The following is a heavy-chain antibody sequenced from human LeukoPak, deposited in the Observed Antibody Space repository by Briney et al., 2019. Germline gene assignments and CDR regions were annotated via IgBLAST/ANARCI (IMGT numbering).Heavy chain of an antibody. CDR3: ATYYYDSSGYWYYFDY. CDR2: ISGSGGST. V-gene: IGHV3-23*01. CDR1: GFTFSSYG. J-gene: IGHJ4*02. D-gene: IGHD3-22*01. Sequence: GGSLRLSCAASGFTFSSYGMSWVRQAPGKGLEWVSAISGSGGSTYYADSVKGRFTISRDNSKNTLYLQMNSLRAEDTAVYYCATYYYDSSGYWYYFDYWGQGTLVTVSS.